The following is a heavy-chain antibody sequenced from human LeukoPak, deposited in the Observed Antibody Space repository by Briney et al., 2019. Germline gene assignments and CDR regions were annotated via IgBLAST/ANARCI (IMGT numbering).Heavy chain of an antibody. J-gene: IGHJ4*02. V-gene: IGHV3-43*02. CDR1: GLPIGDFA. CDR3: ARESGKFDY. CDR2: ISGDGVST. Sequence: GGSLRLSCVASGLPIGDFAMHWVRQAPGKGLEWVSLISGDGVSTFYADSVKGRFSISRDNSKTSLSLEMNSLRTEDTAMYYCARESGKFDYWGQGTLVAVSS.